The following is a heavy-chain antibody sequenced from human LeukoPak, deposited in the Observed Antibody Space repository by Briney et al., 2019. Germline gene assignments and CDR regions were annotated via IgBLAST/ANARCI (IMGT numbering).Heavy chain of an antibody. CDR3: ARLHSSRAEEFDP. J-gene: IGHJ5*02. V-gene: IGHV4-59*01. CDR2: IYYTGIT. CDR1: GGSISGYY. Sequence: SEALSLTCAVSGGSISGYYWSWIRQSPGKGLEWIGYIYYTGITAYNPSLGSRVTISVDRSNNQFSLRLTSVTAADTAVYYCARLHSSRAEEFDPWGQGTLVTVSS.